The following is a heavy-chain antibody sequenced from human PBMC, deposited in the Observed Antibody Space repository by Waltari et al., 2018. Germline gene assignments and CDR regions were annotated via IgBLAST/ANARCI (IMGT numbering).Heavy chain of an antibody. J-gene: IGHJ6*03. V-gene: IGHV4-59*01. D-gene: IGHD5-12*01. CDR2: IYYSGST. CDR1: GGSISSYY. Sequence: QVQLQESGSGLVKPSETLSLTCTVSGGSISSYYWSWIRQPPGKGLEWIGYIYYSGSTNYHPSLKSRVTISVDTSKNQFSLKLSSVTAADTAVYYCASLSYDGYYYMDVWGKGTTVTVSS. CDR3: ASLSYDGYYYMDV.